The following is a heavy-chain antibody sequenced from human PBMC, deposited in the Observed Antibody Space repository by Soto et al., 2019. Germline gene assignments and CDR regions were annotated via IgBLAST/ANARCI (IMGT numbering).Heavy chain of an antibody. CDR1: GYTFTSYT. CDR2: INGGNGNT. CDR3: VRGYKSAVGAISPGFDC. J-gene: IGHJ4*02. Sequence: QVQVVQSGAEEKKPGASVKVSCKASGYTFTSYTMHWVRQVPGQRLEWMGWINGGNGNTKYSEKFQGRVTITRDTSAGTGYMELSSLRSEDTAVYYCVRGYKSAVGAISPGFDCWGQGTLITVSS. D-gene: IGHD1-26*01. V-gene: IGHV1-3*05.